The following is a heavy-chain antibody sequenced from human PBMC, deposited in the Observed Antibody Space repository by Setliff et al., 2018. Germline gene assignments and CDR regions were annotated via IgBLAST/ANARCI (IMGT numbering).Heavy chain of an antibody. V-gene: IGHV3-23*01. Sequence: PGGSLRLSCTTSGFTFFSYTMNWVRRAPGKGLEWVSAITDDGGTTHYAGSVKGRFTIARDNSNSTLYLQMNSLRVEDTALYYCAKSSGSSSSTNLEYLGPGTLVTVSS. CDR1: GFTFFSYT. CDR2: ITDDGGTT. J-gene: IGHJ4*02. CDR3: AKSSGSSSSTNLEY. D-gene: IGHD6-6*01.